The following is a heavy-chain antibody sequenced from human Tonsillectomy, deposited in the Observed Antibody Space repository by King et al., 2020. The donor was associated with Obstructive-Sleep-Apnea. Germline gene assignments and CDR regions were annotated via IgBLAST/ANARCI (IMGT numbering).Heavy chain of an antibody. CDR2: INPQSGGT. J-gene: IGHJ5*02. CDR3: ARGSSGWYVGRSFDP. CDR1: GYTFTDYY. Sequence: QLVQSGAEVKKPGASVKVSCKASGYTFTDYYMHWVRQAPGQGLEWMGWINPQSGGTKFAQNFQGRVTMARETSISTAYMDLSRLRSDDTAVYYCARGSSGWYVGRSFDPWGQGTLVTVSS. V-gene: IGHV1-2*02. D-gene: IGHD6-19*01.